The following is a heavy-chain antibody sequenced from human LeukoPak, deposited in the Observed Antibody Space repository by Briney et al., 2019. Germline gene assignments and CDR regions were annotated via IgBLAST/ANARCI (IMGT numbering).Heavy chain of an antibody. CDR3: ASRYCSSTSCRGAFDI. D-gene: IGHD2-2*01. Sequence: GGSLRLSCAASGFTVSSNYMSWVRQAPGKGLEWVSVIYSGGSTYYADSVKGRFTISRDNSKNTLYLQMNSLRAEDTAVYYCASRYCSSTSCRGAFDIWGQGTMVTVSS. V-gene: IGHV3-66*01. CDR2: IYSGGST. J-gene: IGHJ3*02. CDR1: GFTVSSNY.